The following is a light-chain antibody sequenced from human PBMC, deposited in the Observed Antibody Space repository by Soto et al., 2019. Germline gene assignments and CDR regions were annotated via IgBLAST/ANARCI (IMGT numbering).Light chain of an antibody. CDR1: QNIANY. V-gene: IGKV3-11*01. CDR2: DAS. J-gene: IGKJ2*01. Sequence: DIVLTQSPATLSLSRGERATLSCRASQNIANYEAWYQQRPGQAPRLLIYDASTRPTGIPARFSGSGSGTDFTLTISSLESEDVAVYYCQQRSNWPPYTVGQGTTVEI. CDR3: QQRSNWPPYT.